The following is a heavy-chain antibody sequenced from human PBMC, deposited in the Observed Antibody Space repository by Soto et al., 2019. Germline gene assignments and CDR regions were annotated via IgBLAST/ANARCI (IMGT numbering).Heavy chain of an antibody. CDR3: ARDSEWLVTEGVDY. V-gene: IGHV3-33*01. J-gene: IGHJ4*02. CDR1: GFTFSSYG. D-gene: IGHD6-19*01. CDR2: IWYDGSNK. Sequence: QVQLVESGGGVVQPGRSLRLSCAASGFTFSSYGMHWVRQAPGKGLEWVAVIWYDGSNKYYADSVKGRFTISRDNSKNTLYLQMNSLRDEDTAVYYCARDSEWLVTEGVDYWGQGTLVTVSS.